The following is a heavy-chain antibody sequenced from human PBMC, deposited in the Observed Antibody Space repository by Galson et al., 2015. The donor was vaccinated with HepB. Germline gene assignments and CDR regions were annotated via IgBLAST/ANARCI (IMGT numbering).Heavy chain of an antibody. CDR2: ISAYNGNT. J-gene: IGHJ4*02. Sequence: SVKVSCKASGYTFTSYGISWVRQAPGQGLEWMGWISAYNGNTNYAQKLQGRVTMTTDTSTSTAYMELRSLRSDDTAVYYCARYSPSSSWTRGFLDYWGQGTLVTVSS. V-gene: IGHV1-18*01. CDR3: ARYSPSSSWTRGFLDY. CDR1: GYTFTSYG. D-gene: IGHD6-13*01.